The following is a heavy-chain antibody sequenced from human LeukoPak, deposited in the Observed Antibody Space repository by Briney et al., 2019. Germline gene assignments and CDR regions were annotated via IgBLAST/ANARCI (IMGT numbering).Heavy chain of an antibody. J-gene: IGHJ4*02. CDR1: GYSISSGYY. Sequence: PSETLSLTCAVSGYSISSGYYWGWIRQPPGKGLEWIGSIYHSGRTYYNPSLKSRVTISVDTSKNQFSLKLSSVTAADTAVYYCARVNDFWSGYYTERGGFDYWGQGTLVTVSS. CDR3: ARVNDFWSGYYTERGGFDY. CDR2: IYHSGRT. D-gene: IGHD3-3*01. V-gene: IGHV4-38-2*01.